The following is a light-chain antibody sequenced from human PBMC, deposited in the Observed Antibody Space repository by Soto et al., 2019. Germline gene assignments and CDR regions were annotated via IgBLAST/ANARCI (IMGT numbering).Light chain of an antibody. J-gene: IGLJ1*01. CDR3: KSYAGSNTYV. CDR1: KGDSGIYDF. Sequence: QSALTQPPSASGSPGQSVTISCTGSKGDSGIYDFVSWYQHHPGKAPRLIIYEVVQRPSGVPDRFSGSKSGNTASLTVSGLQAADEADYFCKSYAGSNTYVFGTGTKLTVL. V-gene: IGLV2-8*01. CDR2: EVV.